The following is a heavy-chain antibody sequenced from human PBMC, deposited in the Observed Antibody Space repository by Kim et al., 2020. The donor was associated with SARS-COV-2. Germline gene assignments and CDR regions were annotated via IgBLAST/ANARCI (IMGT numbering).Heavy chain of an antibody. J-gene: IGHJ3*02. Sequence: GGSLRLSCAASGFTFSSYSMNWVRQAPGKGLEWVSSISSSSSYIYYADAVKGRFTISRDNAKNSLYLQMNSLRAEDTAVYYCARDHILTTYYDFWSGIGNAFDIWGQGTMVTVSS. CDR1: GFTFSSYS. V-gene: IGHV3-21*01. CDR3: ARDHILTTYYDFWSGIGNAFDI. CDR2: ISSSSSYI. D-gene: IGHD3-3*01.